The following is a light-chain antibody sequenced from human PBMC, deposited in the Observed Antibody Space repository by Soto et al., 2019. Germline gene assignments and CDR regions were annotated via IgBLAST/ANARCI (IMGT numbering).Light chain of an antibody. CDR1: QSVSSSY. Sequence: EIVLTQSPGTLSLSPGERATLSCRASQSVSSSYLAWYHQKPGQAPRLLIYGASGMATGIPDRLSGSGSGTEFTLTFSRLEPEDFAVYYCQQYVSSIFTFGPGTKVDIK. CDR2: GAS. CDR3: QQYVSSIFT. J-gene: IGKJ3*01. V-gene: IGKV3-20*01.